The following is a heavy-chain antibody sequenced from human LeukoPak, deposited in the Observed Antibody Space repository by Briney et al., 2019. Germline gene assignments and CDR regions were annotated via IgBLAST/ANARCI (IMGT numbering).Heavy chain of an antibody. Sequence: PSETLSLTCTVSGDSISTYSWIYFRQPPGKGLEWIGNISYSGSTKYNPSLKSRVTISLDTSKNQFSLKLSSVTAADTAVYYCVRGYQLLHDAFDIWGQGAMVTVSS. J-gene: IGHJ3*02. D-gene: IGHD2-2*01. V-gene: IGHV4-59*01. CDR2: ISYSGST. CDR3: VRGYQLLHDAFDI. CDR1: GDSISTYS.